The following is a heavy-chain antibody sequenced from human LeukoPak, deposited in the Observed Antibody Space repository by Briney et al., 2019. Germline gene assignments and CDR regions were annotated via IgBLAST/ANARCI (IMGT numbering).Heavy chain of an antibody. CDR2: ISGSGGST. J-gene: IGHJ4*02. CDR1: GFTFSSFA. Sequence: GGSLRLSCAASGFTFSSFAMSWVRQAPGKGPEWVSTISGSGGSTYYADSVKGRFTISRDNSKNTLYPQMNSLRAEDTAVYYCAKTGYKFDYWGQGTLVTVSS. V-gene: IGHV3-23*01. CDR3: AKTGYKFDY. D-gene: IGHD5-24*01.